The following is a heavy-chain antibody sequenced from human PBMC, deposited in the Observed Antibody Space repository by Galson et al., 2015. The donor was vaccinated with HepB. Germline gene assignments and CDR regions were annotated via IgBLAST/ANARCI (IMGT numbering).Heavy chain of an antibody. J-gene: IGHJ3*02. CDR2: VYPGDSHT. CDR3: ARSVFPCYSSSWSGHDAFDI. V-gene: IGHV5-51*01. CDR1: GYSFTNYW. Sequence: QSGAEVKKPGESLKISCKVSGYSFTNYWIGWVRQMPGKGLEWMGIVYPGDSHTRYSPSFQGQVTISADKAINTAHLQWSSLKASDSAMYYCARSVFPCYSSSWSGHDAFDIWGQGTMVTVSS. D-gene: IGHD6-13*01.